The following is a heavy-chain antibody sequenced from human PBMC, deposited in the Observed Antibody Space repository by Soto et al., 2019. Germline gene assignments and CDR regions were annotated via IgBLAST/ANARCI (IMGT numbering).Heavy chain of an antibody. V-gene: IGHV1-69*13. CDR1: GGTFRSYG. CDR2: IVPVYGTA. J-gene: IGHJ6*02. Sequence: SVKVSCKASGGTFRSYGISWVRQAPGQGLERMGGIVPVYGTANYAQKFQGRVTITADQPTSTAYMDLNSLRAKDTAVYYCAQDSGGTLFFSYGMDVWGQGTTVTVSS. CDR3: AQDSGGTLFFSYGMDV. D-gene: IGHD1-26*01.